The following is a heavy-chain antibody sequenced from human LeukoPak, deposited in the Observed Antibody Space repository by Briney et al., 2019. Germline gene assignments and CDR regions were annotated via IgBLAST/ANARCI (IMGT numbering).Heavy chain of an antibody. CDR2: IKQDGNEK. CDR1: GFRFNTYW. J-gene: IGHJ4*02. V-gene: IGHV3-7*01. D-gene: IGHD2/OR15-2a*01. CDR3: ARDSGFSGAQRGEF. Sequence: GGSLRLSCAASGFRFNTYWMSWVRQAPGKGLEWVANIKQDGNEKYYADSVKGRFTISRDNGKNSLDLQMNSLRADDTAVYYCARDSGFSGAQRGEFWGQGTLVTVSS.